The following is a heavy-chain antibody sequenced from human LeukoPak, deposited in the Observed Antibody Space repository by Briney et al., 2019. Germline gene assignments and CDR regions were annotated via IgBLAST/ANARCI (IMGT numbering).Heavy chain of an antibody. CDR3: ARDSNWLLFDY. CDR2: VKYDGSIT. D-gene: IGHD3-9*01. V-gene: IGHV3-74*01. J-gene: IGHJ4*02. CDR1: GFTFRAYW. Sequence: PGGSLRLSCPASGFTFRAYWMHWVRQAPGKGLVWVSRVKYDGSITAYVDCVKGRFTITRDNTRNMLNLEMNSLRVEDTAVYYCARDSNWLLFDYWGQGALVTVSS.